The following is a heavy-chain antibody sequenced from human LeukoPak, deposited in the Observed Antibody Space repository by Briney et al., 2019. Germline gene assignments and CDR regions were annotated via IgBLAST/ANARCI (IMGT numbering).Heavy chain of an antibody. J-gene: IGHJ4*02. D-gene: IGHD1-26*01. V-gene: IGHV3-30*02. CDR3: ARDTLVGAEYYFDY. CDR2: IRYDGSRT. CDR1: GFIFKNFG. Sequence: GGSLRLPCAASGFIFKNFGMYWVRQAPGKGLEWVAFIRYDGSRTYYADSVKGRFTISRDNSKNTLYLQMNSLRAEDTAVYYCARDTLVGAEYYFDYWGQGTLVTVSS.